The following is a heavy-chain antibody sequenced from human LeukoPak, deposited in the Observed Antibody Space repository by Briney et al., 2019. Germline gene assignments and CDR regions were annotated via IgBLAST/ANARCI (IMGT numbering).Heavy chain of an antibody. J-gene: IGHJ5*02. CDR1: GYTFTSYY. CDR2: ISPSGGST. CDR3: ARAPAGYDTARGP. D-gene: IGHD3-3*01. V-gene: IGHV1-46*01. Sequence: ASAKVSCKASGYTFTSYYMHWVRQAPGQGLEWIGMISPSGGSTSYAQKFQGRVTMTRDMSTSTVYMELSSLRSEDTAVYSCARAPAGYDTARGPWGQGTLVTVSS.